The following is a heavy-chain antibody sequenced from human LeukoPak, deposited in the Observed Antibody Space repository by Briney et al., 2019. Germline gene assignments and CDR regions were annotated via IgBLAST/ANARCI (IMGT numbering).Heavy chain of an antibody. CDR3: ARGPPLFDP. V-gene: IGHV3-48*04. J-gene: IGHJ5*02. CDR1: GFTLSSYT. Sequence: GGSLRLSCAASGFTLSSYTMNWVRQAPGKGLEWVSYIDLSGSTLYYVDPVKGRFTISRDNAKNSLYLQMNSLRAEDTAVYYCARGPPLFDPWGQGTLVAVSS. CDR2: IDLSGSTL.